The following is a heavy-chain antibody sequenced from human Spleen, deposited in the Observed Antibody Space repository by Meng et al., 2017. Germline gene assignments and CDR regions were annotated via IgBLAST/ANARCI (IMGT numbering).Heavy chain of an antibody. CDR2: IYSGGST. CDR1: GFTFSNTA. J-gene: IGHJ4*02. D-gene: IGHD1-26*01. CDR3: ARAIVGATPGDY. V-gene: IGHV3-66*01. Sequence: EVHLVESGGGLVQPGGSLRLSCAASGFTFSNTAMGWVRQAPGKGLEWVSVIYSGGSTYYADSMKGRFTISRDNSKNTLYLQMNSLRVEDTAVYYCARAIVGATPGDYWGQGTLVTVSS.